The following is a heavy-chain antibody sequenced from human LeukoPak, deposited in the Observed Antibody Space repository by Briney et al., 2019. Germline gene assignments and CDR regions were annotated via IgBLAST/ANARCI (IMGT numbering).Heavy chain of an antibody. Sequence: GGSLRLSCGASGFMFSSYWMHWVRQAPGKGLVWVSRIDGDGSSTSYADSVKGRFTISRDNTKNTLYLQMNSLRAEDTAVYYCTRDLDGSGNYHWFDPWGQGTLVTVSS. D-gene: IGHD3-10*01. V-gene: IGHV3-74*01. CDR1: GFMFSSYW. J-gene: IGHJ5*02. CDR3: TRDLDGSGNYHWFDP. CDR2: IDGDGSST.